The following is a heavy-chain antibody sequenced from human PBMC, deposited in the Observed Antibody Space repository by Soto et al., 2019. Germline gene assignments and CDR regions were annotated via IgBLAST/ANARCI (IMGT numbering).Heavy chain of an antibody. Sequence: GVSLRLSGSASGFTFSNYAMHLVRQAPWKGLEYGSAISSNGGSTYYADSVKGRFTISRDNPKNTLYLQMSSLRAEDTAVYYCVKDRSRWEYSSGPNWCDPGGKGTLVTLS. CDR2: ISSNGGST. J-gene: IGHJ5*02. V-gene: IGHV3-64D*06. D-gene: IGHD6-19*01. CDR1: GFTFSNYA. CDR3: VKDRSRWEYSSGPNWCDP.